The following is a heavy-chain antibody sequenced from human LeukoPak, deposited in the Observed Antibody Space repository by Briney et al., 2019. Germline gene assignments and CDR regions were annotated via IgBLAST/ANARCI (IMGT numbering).Heavy chain of an antibody. CDR3: ARGYDSSGYYPY. D-gene: IGHD3-22*01. Sequence: SETLSLTCTVSGYSISSGSYWGWIRQPPGKGLEWIANIYHSGSTYYTPSLKSRVTISVDKSKNQFSLKLSSVTAADTAVYYCARGYDSSGYYPYWGQGTLVTVSS. CDR2: IYHSGST. V-gene: IGHV4-38-2*02. J-gene: IGHJ4*02. CDR1: GYSISSGSY.